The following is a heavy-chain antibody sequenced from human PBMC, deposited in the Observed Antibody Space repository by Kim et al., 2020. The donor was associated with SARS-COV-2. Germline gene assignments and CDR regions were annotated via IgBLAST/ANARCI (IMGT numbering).Heavy chain of an antibody. Sequence: GGSLRLSCAASGFTFSSYSMNWVRQAPGKGLEWVSSISSSSSYIYYADSVKGRFTISRDNAKNSLYLQMNSLRAEDTAVYYCARDGDIVATIGSFDYWGQGTLVTVSS. V-gene: IGHV3-21*01. CDR3: ARDGDIVATIGSFDY. CDR2: ISSSSSYI. J-gene: IGHJ4*02. CDR1: GFTFSSYS. D-gene: IGHD5-12*01.